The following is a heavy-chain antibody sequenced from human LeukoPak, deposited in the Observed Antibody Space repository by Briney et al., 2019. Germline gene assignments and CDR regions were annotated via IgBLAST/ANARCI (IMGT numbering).Heavy chain of an antibody. J-gene: IGHJ5*02. CDR3: AREVDAAAAYNWFDP. V-gene: IGHV4-34*01. CDR2: IYYSGST. Sequence: SETLSLTCAVYGGSFSGYYWSWIRQPPGKGLEWIGTIYYSGSTYYNPSLKSRVTISADTSKNQFSLKLSSVTAADTAVYYCAREVDAAAAYNWFDPWGQGTLVTVSS. D-gene: IGHD2-2*01. CDR1: GGSFSGYY.